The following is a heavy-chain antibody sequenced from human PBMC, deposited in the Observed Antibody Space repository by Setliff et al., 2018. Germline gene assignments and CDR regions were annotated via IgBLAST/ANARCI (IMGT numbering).Heavy chain of an antibody. CDR3: VKGSGFYDY. D-gene: IGHD3-22*01. CDR2: ISGGGRYT. J-gene: IGHJ4*02. V-gene: IGHV3-21*04. Sequence: GGSLRLSCAASGFTFSDYWMYWVRQAPGKGLEWVSFISGGGRYTYSADSVRGRFTISRDNAKNSLYVQMNNLRAEDTATYYCVKGSGFYDYWGQGAPVTVSS. CDR1: GFTFSDYW.